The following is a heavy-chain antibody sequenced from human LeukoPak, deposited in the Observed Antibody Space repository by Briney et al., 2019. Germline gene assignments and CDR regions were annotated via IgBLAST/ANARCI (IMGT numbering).Heavy chain of an antibody. CDR1: GLTFSSYW. D-gene: IGHD3-10*01. CDR2: INGDGRNI. J-gene: IGHJ4*02. Sequence: PGGSLRLSCVASGLTFSSYWMHWVRQDPRKGLVWVSRINGDGRNINYAASVKGRFTISRDNAKNTVYLQMNNLRAEDTALYYCGRHAYGGSPPLSWGQGALVTVSS. CDR3: GRHAYGGSPPLS. V-gene: IGHV3-74*01.